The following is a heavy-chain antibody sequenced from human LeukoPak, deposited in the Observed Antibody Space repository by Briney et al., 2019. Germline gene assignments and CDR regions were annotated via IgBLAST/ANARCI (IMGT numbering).Heavy chain of an antibody. Sequence: PGGSLRLSCAASGYTFSNAWMSWVRQAPGKGLEWVGRIRSKTDGGTTDYAAPVKGRFTISRDDSKNTLYLQMNSLKTEDTAVYYCTTKRLRSPFDYWGQGTLVTVSS. D-gene: IGHD4-17*01. CDR1: GYTFSNAW. V-gene: IGHV3-15*01. J-gene: IGHJ4*02. CDR3: TTKRLRSPFDY. CDR2: IRSKTDGGTT.